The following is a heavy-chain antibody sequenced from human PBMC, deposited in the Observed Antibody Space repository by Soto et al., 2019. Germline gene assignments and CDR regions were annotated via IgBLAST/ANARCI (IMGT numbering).Heavy chain of an antibody. V-gene: IGHV2-5*01. CDR1: GFSLTTPGLG. CDR2: VYWHDDK. CDR3: VRLMSTDTTGYFDY. D-gene: IGHD1-1*01. J-gene: IGHJ4*02. Sequence: QITLKHSGPTLVKPTQTLTLTCTVSGFSLTTPGLGVGWIRQPPGKALEWLTLVYWHDDKRYSSSLRDRLTIARDTATHQVVLSMTNMDPEVSARYNCVRLMSTDTTGYFDYWGQGILVTVS.